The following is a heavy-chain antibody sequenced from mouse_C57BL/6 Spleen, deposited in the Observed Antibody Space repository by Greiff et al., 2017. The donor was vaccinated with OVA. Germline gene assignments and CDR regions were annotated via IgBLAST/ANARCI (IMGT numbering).Heavy chain of an antibody. Sequence: EVKLMESGGGLVQPKGSLKLSCAASGFSFNTYAMNWVRQAPGKGLEWVARIRSKSNNYATYYADSVKDRFTISRDDSESMLYLQMNNLKTEDTAMYYCVREELIYAMDYWGQGTSVTVSS. CDR1: GFSFNTYA. V-gene: IGHV10-1*01. J-gene: IGHJ4*01. CDR2: IRSKSNNYAT. D-gene: IGHD4-1*01. CDR3: VREELIYAMDY.